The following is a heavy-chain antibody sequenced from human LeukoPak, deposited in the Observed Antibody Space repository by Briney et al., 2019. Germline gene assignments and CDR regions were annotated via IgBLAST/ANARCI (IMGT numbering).Heavy chain of an antibody. D-gene: IGHD2-15*01. CDR1: GFPFSSYA. CDR2: IWFDGSNK. Sequence: GGSLRLSCAASGFPFSSYAMHWVRQAPGKGLEWVAIIWFDGSNKYYADSVKGRFTISRDNSKNTLFLQMGSLRVEDTAVYYCARDLHVAAIDYWGQGTLVTVSS. V-gene: IGHV3-33*01. J-gene: IGHJ4*02. CDR3: ARDLHVAAIDY.